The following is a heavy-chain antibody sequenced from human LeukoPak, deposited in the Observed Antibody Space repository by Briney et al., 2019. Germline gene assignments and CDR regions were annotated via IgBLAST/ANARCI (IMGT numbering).Heavy chain of an antibody. J-gene: IGHJ4*02. CDR1: GHTFTDYY. D-gene: IGHD2/OR15-2a*01. CDR3: ARGNARSCYFLY. CDR2: VNPSSGIA. Sequence: ASVKVSCKASGHTFTDYYMHWVRQAPGQGLEWMGRVNPSSGIANYAQRFQGRVTMTRDTSISTAYMELSGLTSDDTALYYCARGNARSCYFLYWGQGTLVTVSS. V-gene: IGHV1-2*06.